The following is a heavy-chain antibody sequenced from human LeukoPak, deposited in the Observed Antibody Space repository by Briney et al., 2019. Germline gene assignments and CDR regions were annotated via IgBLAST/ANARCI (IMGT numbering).Heavy chain of an antibody. CDR1: GYSISSGYY. J-gene: IGHJ6*03. Sequence: SETLSLTCAVSGYSISSGYYWGWIRQPPGKGLEWIGSIYHSGSTYYNPSLKSRVTISVDTSKNQFSLKLSSVTAADTSVYYCATGSMTTRYYYYFYMDVWGKGTTVTVSS. V-gene: IGHV4-38-2*01. CDR2: IYHSGST. D-gene: IGHD4-11*01. CDR3: ATGSMTTRYYYYFYMDV.